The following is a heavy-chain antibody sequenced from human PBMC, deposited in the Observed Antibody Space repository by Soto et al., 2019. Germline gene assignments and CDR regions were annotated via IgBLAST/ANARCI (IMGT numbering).Heavy chain of an antibody. J-gene: IGHJ6*02. D-gene: IGHD2-2*01. V-gene: IGHV1-69*06. CDR3: ARYVPAAGFHYYYYYGMGV. CDR2: IIPIFGTA. CDR1: GGAFRSYA. Sequence: GXSRKVSCDASGGAFRSYAISWVRQAPGQGLEWMGGIIPIFGTANYAQKFQGRVTITADKSTSTAYMELSSLGSEDTAVYYCARYVPAAGFHYYYYYGMGVWGQGTTVTLSS.